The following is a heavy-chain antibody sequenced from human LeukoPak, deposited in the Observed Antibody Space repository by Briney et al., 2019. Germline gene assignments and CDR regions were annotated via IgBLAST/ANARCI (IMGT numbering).Heavy chain of an antibody. D-gene: IGHD1-14*01. J-gene: IGHJ5*02. CDR2: IYNSGST. Sequence: PSETLSLTCTVSGGSISSYYWSWIRQPPGKGLEWIGYIYNSGSTNYDPSLKSRVTMSIDTSKNQFSLKLSSVTAADTAVYYCARHTTWGFDPWGQGTLVTVSS. CDR1: GGSISSYY. V-gene: IGHV4-59*08. CDR3: ARHTTWGFDP.